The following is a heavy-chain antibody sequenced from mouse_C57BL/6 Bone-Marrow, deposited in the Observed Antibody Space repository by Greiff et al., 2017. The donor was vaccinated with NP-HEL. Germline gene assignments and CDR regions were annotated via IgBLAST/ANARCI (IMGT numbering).Heavy chain of an antibody. Sequence: VQLKESGPELVKPGASVKIPCKASGYTFTDYNMDWVKQSHGKSLEWIGDINPNNGGTIYNQKFKGKATLTVDKSSSTAYMELRSLTSEDTAVYYCARKAGTGPYWYFDVWGTGTTVTVSS. CDR1: GYTFTDYN. J-gene: IGHJ1*03. CDR3: ARKAGTGPYWYFDV. CDR2: INPNNGGT. V-gene: IGHV1-18*01. D-gene: IGHD4-1*01.